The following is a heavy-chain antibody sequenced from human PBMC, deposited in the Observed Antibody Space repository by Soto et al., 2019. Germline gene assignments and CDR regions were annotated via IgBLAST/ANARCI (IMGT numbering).Heavy chain of an antibody. CDR2: IIPVLDVT. Sequence: QAQLVQSGAEVKKPGSSVKVSCKASGGTFNRETFSWVRQAPGQGLQWMGRIIPVLDVTEYPQNFQGRVTITADTSTSTVYLALSGRGSDDTAVYYCARGGKLGGDLDVWGKGTPVIVSS. CDR1: GGTFNRET. CDR3: ARGGKLGGDLDV. D-gene: IGHD3-10*01. J-gene: IGHJ6*04. V-gene: IGHV1-69*02.